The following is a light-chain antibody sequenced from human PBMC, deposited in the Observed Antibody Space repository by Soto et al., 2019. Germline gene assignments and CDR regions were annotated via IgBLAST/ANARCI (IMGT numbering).Light chain of an antibody. CDR3: HHYGSSLPDT. Sequence: VLTQSPGTLSLSPGERGTLSCRASQSISSNFLAWYQQKPGLAPRLLIFSASKRAPGIPDRFSGSASGTDTFSGSALGTDFTLTISRLEPEDFAVYYCHHYGSSLPDTFGQGTKLEIK. CDR2: SAS. V-gene: IGKV3-20*01. J-gene: IGKJ2*01. CDR1: QSISSNF.